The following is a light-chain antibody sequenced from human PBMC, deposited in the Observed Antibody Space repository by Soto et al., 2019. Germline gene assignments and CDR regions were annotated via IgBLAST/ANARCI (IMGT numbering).Light chain of an antibody. Sequence: QSVLTQPASVSGSPGQSITISCTGTSSDVGGYNYVSWYQQHPGKAPKLMIYDVSNRPSGVSNRFSGSKSGNTASLTISGRQAEDEDDYYCSSYTSSSTYVVFGGGTKLTVL. J-gene: IGLJ2*01. CDR3: SSYTSSSTYVV. CDR2: DVS. CDR1: SSDVGGYNY. V-gene: IGLV2-14*01.